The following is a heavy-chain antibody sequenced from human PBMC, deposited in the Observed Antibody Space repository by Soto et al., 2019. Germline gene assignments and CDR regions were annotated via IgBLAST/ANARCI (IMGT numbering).Heavy chain of an antibody. D-gene: IGHD2-21*02. CDR3: AKGFIVVVTVLRPDDAFDV. J-gene: IGHJ3*01. CDR1: GFTFGNYG. V-gene: IGHV3-23*01. CDR2: ISGGGGNT. Sequence: DVQLLESGGGLVQPGGSLRLSCATSGFTFGNYGMNWVRQAPGKGLEWVSGISGGGGNTYYADSVKDRFTISRDPSKNTVFLEMNSLRAEDTAVYYCAKGFIVVVTVLRPDDAFDVWGQGTLVTVSS.